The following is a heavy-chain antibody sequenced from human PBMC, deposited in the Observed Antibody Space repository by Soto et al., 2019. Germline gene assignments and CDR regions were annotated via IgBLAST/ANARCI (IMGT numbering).Heavy chain of an antibody. CDR3: ARERGGGYSYGKYYYYYGMDV. D-gene: IGHD5-18*01. CDR2: INPNSGGT. CDR1: GYTFTSYA. Sequence: ASVKVSCKASGYTFTSYAMHWVRQAPGQRLEWMGWINPNSGGTNYAQKFQGRVTMTRDTSISTAYMELSRLRSDDTAVYYCARERGGGYSYGKYYYYYGMDVWGQGTTVTVSS. V-gene: IGHV1-2*02. J-gene: IGHJ6*02.